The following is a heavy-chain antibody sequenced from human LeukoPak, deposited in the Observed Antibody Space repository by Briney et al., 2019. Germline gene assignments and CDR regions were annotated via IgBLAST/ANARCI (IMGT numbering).Heavy chain of an antibody. CDR3: ARAQRGTLGY. V-gene: IGHV4-59*01. Sequence: PSETLSLTCTVSGGSISSYYWSWIRQPPGKGLEWIGYIYYSGSTNYNPSLKSRVTISVDTSKNQFSLKLSSVTAADTAVYYCARAQRGTLGYWGQGTLVTVSS. CDR1: GGSISSYY. CDR2: IYYSGST. D-gene: IGHD1-26*01. J-gene: IGHJ4*02.